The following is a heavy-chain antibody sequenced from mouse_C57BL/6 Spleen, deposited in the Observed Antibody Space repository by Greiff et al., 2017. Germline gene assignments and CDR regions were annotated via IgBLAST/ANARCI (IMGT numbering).Heavy chain of an antibody. CDR2: IDPSASYT. Sequence: QVQLQQPGAELVKPGASVKLSCKASGYTFTSYWMQWVKQRPGQGLEWIGEIDPSASYTNYNQTFKGKATLTVDTSSSTAYMQLSSLTSEETAVYYCARAKGRDYYAMDYWGQGTSVTVSS. J-gene: IGHJ4*01. CDR1: GYTFTSYW. CDR3: ARAKGRDYYAMDY. V-gene: IGHV1-50*01.